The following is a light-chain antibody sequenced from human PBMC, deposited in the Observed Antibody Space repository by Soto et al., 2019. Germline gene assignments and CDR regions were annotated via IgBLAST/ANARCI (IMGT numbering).Light chain of an antibody. CDR3: QQYGSSPRT. J-gene: IGKJ1*01. Sequence: DIQMTQSPSSLSASVGDRVTITCQASHDIRKYLNWYQQKPGKAPKLLIYDASNMETGVPSRFSGSGSGTDFTLTISGLQPEDFAVYYCQQYGSSPRTFGQGTKVDIK. V-gene: IGKV1-33*01. CDR1: HDIRKY. CDR2: DAS.